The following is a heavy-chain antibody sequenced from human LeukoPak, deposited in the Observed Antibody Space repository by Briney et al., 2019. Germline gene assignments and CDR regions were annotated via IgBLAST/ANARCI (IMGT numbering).Heavy chain of an antibody. CDR3: VSFYEAY. D-gene: IGHD2/OR15-2a*01. Sequence: GESLRLSCAASGFTFSTYSMNWVRQAPGKGLEWVSSISSNNRYIYYADSVKGRFTISRDNAKNSLYLQMNNLRAEDTAVYYCVSFYEAYWGRGTLVTVS. CDR2: ISSNNRYI. V-gene: IGHV3-21*01. J-gene: IGHJ4*02. CDR1: GFTFSTYS.